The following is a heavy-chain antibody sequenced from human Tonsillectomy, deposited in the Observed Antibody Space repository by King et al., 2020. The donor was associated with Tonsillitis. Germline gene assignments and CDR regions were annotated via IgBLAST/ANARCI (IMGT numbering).Heavy chain of an antibody. D-gene: IGHD3-16*01. J-gene: IGHJ4*02. CDR3: ARDTLGGFDY. CDR1: GFTFSSYS. V-gene: IGHV3-21*01. Sequence: VQLVESGGGLVKPGGSLRLSCAASGFTFSSYSMNWGRQAPGKGLEGGSSISSSSIYIYYSDSMKGRFTISRDNAKNSLALQMNSLRAEDTAVYYCARDTLGGFDYWGQGTLVTVSS. CDR2: ISSSSIYI.